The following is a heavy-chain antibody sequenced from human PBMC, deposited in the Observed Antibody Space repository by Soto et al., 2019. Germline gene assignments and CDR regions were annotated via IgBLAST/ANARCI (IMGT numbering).Heavy chain of an antibody. CDR2: ISYDGNIK. CDR1: AFSFSHYA. J-gene: IGHJ6*02. CDR3: ARAGYCSGGRCYSPYYYYYGMDV. V-gene: IGHV3-30-3*01. D-gene: IGHD2-15*01. Sequence: PCGSMRLSCGASAFSFSHYAMHWVRQAQGKGLECVAVISYDGNIKRYAASVKGRFTISRDNSENTLYLQMNSLSPEDTAVYYCARAGYCSGGRCYSPYYYYYGMDVWGQRPTVTVSS.